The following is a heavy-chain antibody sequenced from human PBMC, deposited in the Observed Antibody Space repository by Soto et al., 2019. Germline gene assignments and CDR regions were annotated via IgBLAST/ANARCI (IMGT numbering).Heavy chain of an antibody. CDR3: ARYYDSSGYYSDWSYFDY. CDR2: IYYSGST. Sequence: QVQLQESGPGLVKPSQTLSLTCTVSGGSISSGGYYWSWIRQHPGKGLEWIGYIYYSGSTYYNPSRKSRVTKSVDTSKNQFSLKLSSVTAADTAVYYCARYYDSSGYYSDWSYFDYWGQGTLVTVSS. V-gene: IGHV4-31*03. D-gene: IGHD3-22*01. J-gene: IGHJ4*02. CDR1: GGSISSGGYY.